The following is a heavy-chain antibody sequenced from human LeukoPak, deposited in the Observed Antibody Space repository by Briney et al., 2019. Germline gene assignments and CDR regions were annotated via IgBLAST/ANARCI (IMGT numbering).Heavy chain of an antibody. CDR2: ISGSGGST. V-gene: IGHV3-23*01. D-gene: IGHD1-1*01. CDR1: GFTFSSYA. Sequence: PGGSLRLSCAASGFTFSSYAMSWVRQAPGKGLEWVSAISGSGGSTYCADSVKGRFTISRDNSKNTLYLQMNSLRAEDTAVYYCAKGTTGQTRIDAFDIWGQGTMVTVSS. CDR3: AKGTTGQTRIDAFDI. J-gene: IGHJ3*02.